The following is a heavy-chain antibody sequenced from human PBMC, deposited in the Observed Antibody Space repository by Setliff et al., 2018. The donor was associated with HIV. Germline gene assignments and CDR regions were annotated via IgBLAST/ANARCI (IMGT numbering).Heavy chain of an antibody. V-gene: IGHV1-46*01. CDR3: ATGHYGSDSYYSIDH. CDR1: AHPRYYY. Sequence: ASVKVSCKPSAHPRYYYMHWVRQVPGIGLQWMGVINPSGGLTDYPQKFQGRVTMTTDTSTNTIYMQLSSLTSEDTALYYCATGHYGSDSYYSIDHWGQGTMVTVS. D-gene: IGHD3-10*01. CDR2: INPSGGLT. J-gene: IGHJ3*01.